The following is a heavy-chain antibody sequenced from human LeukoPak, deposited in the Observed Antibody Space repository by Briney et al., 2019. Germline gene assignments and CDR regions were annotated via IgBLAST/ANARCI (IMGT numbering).Heavy chain of an antibody. CDR1: GGSFSGYY. CDR2: IYYSGST. Sequence: SETLSLTCAVYGGSFSGYYWSWIRQPPGKGLEWIGYIYYSGSTNYNPSLKSRVTISVDTSKNQFSLKLSSVTAADTAVYYCARATYYYDSSGYLENWFDPWGQGTLVTVSS. V-gene: IGHV4-59*01. D-gene: IGHD3-22*01. J-gene: IGHJ5*02. CDR3: ARATYYYDSSGYLENWFDP.